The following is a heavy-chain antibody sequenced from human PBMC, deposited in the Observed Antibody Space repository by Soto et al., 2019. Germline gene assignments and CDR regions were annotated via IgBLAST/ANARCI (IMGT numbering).Heavy chain of an antibody. CDR1: GGSISSGGYY. Sequence: SETLSLTYTVSGGSISSGGYYWIWIRQHPGKGLEWIGYIYYSGSTYYNPSLKSRVTISVDTSKNQFSLKLSSVTAADTAVYYCARDTYDILTGPYRDWFDPWGQGTLVTVSS. J-gene: IGHJ5*02. CDR2: IYYSGST. CDR3: ARDTYDILTGPYRDWFDP. D-gene: IGHD3-9*01. V-gene: IGHV4-31*03.